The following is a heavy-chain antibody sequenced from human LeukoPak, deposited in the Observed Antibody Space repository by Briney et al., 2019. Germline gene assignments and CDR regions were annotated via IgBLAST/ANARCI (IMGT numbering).Heavy chain of an antibody. V-gene: IGHV4-34*01. J-gene: IGHJ3*02. CDR3: ARAVNYDFWSGYYVGCAFDI. D-gene: IGHD3-3*01. CDR2: IYHSGST. CDR1: GGSFSGYY. Sequence: SETLSLTCAVYGGSFSGYYWSWIRQPPGKGLEWIGSIYHSGSTYYNPSLKSRVTISVDTSKNQFSLKLSSVTAADTAVYYCARAVNYDFWSGYYVGCAFDIWGQGTMVTVSS.